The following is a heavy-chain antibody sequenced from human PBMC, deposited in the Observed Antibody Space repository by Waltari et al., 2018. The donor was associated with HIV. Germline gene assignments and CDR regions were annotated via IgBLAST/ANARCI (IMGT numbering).Heavy chain of an antibody. CDR3: VRVIRGSPLDY. V-gene: IGHV1-2*02. CDR2: INDNSGGT. D-gene: IGHD6-19*01. J-gene: IGHJ4*02. Sequence: QVQLLQSSAEMKKPGASVRISCKASGYTFPAYHIHWVRQAPGQGLEWMAWINDNSGGTHILQKFRGRVTVTRDTAATTVYLDLSGLTFADTATYFCVRVIRGSPLDYWGPGTPVIVSS. CDR1: GYTFPAYH.